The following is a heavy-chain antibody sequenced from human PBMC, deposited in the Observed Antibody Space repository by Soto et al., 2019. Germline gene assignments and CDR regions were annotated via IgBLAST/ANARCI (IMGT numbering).Heavy chain of an antibody. Sequence: EVQLLESGGGLVQPGGSLRLSCAASGFTFSSFAMSWVRQAPGKGLEWVSAISGSGASTFYTDSVKGRFTISRDNSKSTVYLEMTSLGAEDTALFSCARGLGAASTGGRVFDLWGHGTRVTVSS. CDR1: GFTFSSFA. CDR3: ARGLGAASTGGRVFDL. CDR2: ISGSGAST. D-gene: IGHD6-13*01. V-gene: IGHV3-23*01. J-gene: IGHJ3*01.